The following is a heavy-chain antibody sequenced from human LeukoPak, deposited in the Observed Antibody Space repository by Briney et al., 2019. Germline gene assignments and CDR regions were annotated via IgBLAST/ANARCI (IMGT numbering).Heavy chain of an antibody. Sequence: GGSLRLSCAASGFTVSSNYMTWVRQAPGKGLEWVSAISGVDGTTYYADSVKGRFTISRDNSMNTLYLQMNSLRAEDTAVYYCAKTASGVTDSYFDYWGQGTLVTVSS. V-gene: IGHV3-23*01. D-gene: IGHD2-21*02. CDR3: AKTASGVTDSYFDY. J-gene: IGHJ4*02. CDR2: ISGVDGTT. CDR1: GFTVSSNY.